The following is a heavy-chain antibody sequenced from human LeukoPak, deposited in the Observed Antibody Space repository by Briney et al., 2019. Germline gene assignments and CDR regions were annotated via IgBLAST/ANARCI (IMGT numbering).Heavy chain of an antibody. CDR3: ARGGGIQLWFPPNDY. J-gene: IGHJ4*02. D-gene: IGHD5-18*01. CDR1: GGSISSSSYY. V-gene: IGHV4-39*01. Sequence: SETLSLTCTVSGGSISSSSYYWGWIRQPPGKGLGWIGSIYYSGSTYYNPSLKSRVTISVDTSKNQFSLKLSSVTAADTAVYYCARGGGIQLWFPPNDYGGQGTLVTVSS. CDR2: IYYSGST.